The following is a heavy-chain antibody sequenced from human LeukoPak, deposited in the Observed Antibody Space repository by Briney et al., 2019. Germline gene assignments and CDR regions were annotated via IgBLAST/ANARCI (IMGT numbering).Heavy chain of an antibody. Sequence: GGSLRLSCAASGFTFSSYAMSWVRQAPGKGLEWVSAISGSGGSTYYADSVKGRFPISRDTSKNTLYLQMNSLNVEETAVYYCAIVFLVGATFYDAFDIWGQGTMVTVSS. CDR3: AIVFLVGATFYDAFDI. CDR2: ISGSGGST. V-gene: IGHV3-23*01. J-gene: IGHJ3*02. D-gene: IGHD1-26*01. CDR1: GFTFSSYA.